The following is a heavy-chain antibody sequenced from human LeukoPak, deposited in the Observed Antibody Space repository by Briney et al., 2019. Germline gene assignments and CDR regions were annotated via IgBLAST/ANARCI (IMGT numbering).Heavy chain of an antibody. CDR2: ISYGGSNK. J-gene: IGHJ3*02. CDR1: GFTFSSYA. V-gene: IGHV3-30*04. Sequence: QPGGSLRLSCAASGFTFSSYAMHWVRQAPGKGLEWVAVISYGGSNKYYADSVKGRFTISRDNSKNTLYLQMNSLRAEDTAVYYCARDRSGVGATGDAFDIWGQGTMVTVSS. D-gene: IGHD1-26*01. CDR3: ARDRSGVGATGDAFDI.